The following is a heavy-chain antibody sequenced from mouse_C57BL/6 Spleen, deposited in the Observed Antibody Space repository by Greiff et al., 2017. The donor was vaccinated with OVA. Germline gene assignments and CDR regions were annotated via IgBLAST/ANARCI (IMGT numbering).Heavy chain of an antibody. CDR3: ATYDSGGRDLDY. D-gene: IGHD2-3*01. CDR2: IYPGSGST. Sequence: VQLQQPGAELVKPGASVKMSCKASGYTFTSYWITWVKQRPGQGLEWIGDIYPGSGSTNYNEKFKSKATLTVDTSSSTAYMQLSSLTSEDSAVYYCATYDSGGRDLDYWGQGTTLTVAS. V-gene: IGHV1-55*01. CDR1: GYTFTSYW. J-gene: IGHJ2*01.